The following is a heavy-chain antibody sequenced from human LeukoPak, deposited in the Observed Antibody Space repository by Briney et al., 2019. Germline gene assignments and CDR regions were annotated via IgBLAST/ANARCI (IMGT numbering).Heavy chain of an antibody. CDR1: GCTFSSYA. CDR2: ISGRGANT. V-gene: IGHV3-23*01. CDR3: AKSGRVFDTSGYYWFPN. D-gene: IGHD3-22*01. J-gene: IGHJ4*02. Sequence: GGSLRLSCATSGCTFSSYAMSWVRQAPGKGLEWVSSISGRGANTHYADSVKGRFTISGDYSKNTLNLQMNSLRAEDTAVYYCAKSGRVFDTSGYYWFPNWGQGILVTVSS.